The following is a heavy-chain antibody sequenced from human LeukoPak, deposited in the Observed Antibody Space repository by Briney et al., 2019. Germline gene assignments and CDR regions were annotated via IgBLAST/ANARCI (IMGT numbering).Heavy chain of an antibody. CDR2: IHYSGST. J-gene: IGHJ4*02. CDR1: GGSMSSYY. D-gene: IGHD3-10*01. Sequence: SETLSLTCSVSGGSMSSYYWSWIRQPPGKGLEWIGYIHYSGSTNYNPSLKSRVTISVDTSMNQYSLKLSSVTAADTAVYYCARHHGSGSYSLYFDYWGQGTLVTVSS. V-gene: IGHV4-59*08. CDR3: ARHHGSGSYSLYFDY.